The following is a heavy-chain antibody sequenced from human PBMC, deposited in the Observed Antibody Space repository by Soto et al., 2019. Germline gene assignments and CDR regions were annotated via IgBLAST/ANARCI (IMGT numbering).Heavy chain of an antibody. CDR2: MNPNSGNT. J-gene: IGHJ4*02. V-gene: IGHV1-8*01. CDR3: ARAHYYDSSGYYPNFDY. D-gene: IGHD3-22*01. Sequence: QVQLVQSGAEVKKPGASVKGSCKASGYTFTSYDINWVRQATGLGLEWMGWMNPNSGNTGYAQKFQGRVTMTRNTSISTAYMELSSLRSEDTAVYYCARAHYYDSSGYYPNFDYWGQGTLVTVSS. CDR1: GYTFTSYD.